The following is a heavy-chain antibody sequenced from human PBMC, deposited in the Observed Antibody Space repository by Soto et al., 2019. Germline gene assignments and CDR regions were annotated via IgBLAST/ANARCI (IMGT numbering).Heavy chain of an antibody. CDR3: ARVGYYGSGRDYMDV. CDR1: GGSISSYY. CDR2: IYYSGST. V-gene: IGHV4-59*01. Sequence: SETLSLTCTVSGGSISSYYWSWIRQPPGKGLEWIGYIYYSGSTNYNPSLKSRVTISVDTSKNQFSLKLSSVTAADTAVYYCARVGYYGSGRDYMDVWGKGTTVTVSS. D-gene: IGHD3-10*01. J-gene: IGHJ6*03.